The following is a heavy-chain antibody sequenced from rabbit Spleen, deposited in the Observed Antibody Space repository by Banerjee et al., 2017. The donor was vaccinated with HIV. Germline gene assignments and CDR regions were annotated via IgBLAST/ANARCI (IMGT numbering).Heavy chain of an antibody. V-gene: IGHV1S40*01. CDR3: AGRGSAYGYAYGL. Sequence: QSLEESGGGLVQPEGSLALTCKASGFSFSSSDYICWVRQAPGKGLEWIACIDTGSSGFTYFASWAKGRFTISKTSSTTVTLQMTSLTAADTATYFCAGRGSAYGYAYGLWGQGTLVTVS. D-gene: IGHD6-1*01. J-gene: IGHJ4*01. CDR1: GFSFSSSDY. CDR2: IDTGSSGFT.